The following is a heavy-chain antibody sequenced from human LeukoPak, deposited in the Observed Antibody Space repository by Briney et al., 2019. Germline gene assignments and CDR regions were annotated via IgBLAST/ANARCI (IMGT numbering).Heavy chain of an antibody. Sequence: PSETLSLTCTVSGGSISSYYWSWIRHPDGKGLEWIGRIYTSGSTNYNPSLKSRVTMSVDTSKNQFSLKLSSVTAADTAVYYCARDRYSSGWYEYWGQGTLVTVSS. V-gene: IGHV4-4*07. J-gene: IGHJ4*02. CDR2: IYTSGST. D-gene: IGHD6-19*01. CDR3: ARDRYSSGWYEY. CDR1: GGSISSYY.